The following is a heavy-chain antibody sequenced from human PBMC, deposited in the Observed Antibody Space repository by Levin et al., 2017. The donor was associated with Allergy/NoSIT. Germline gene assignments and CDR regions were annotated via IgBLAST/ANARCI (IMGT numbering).Heavy chain of an antibody. J-gene: IGHJ6*02. V-gene: IGHV3-21*01. CDR1: GFTFSGYS. D-gene: IGHD1-26*01. CDR2: ISSSGNYI. Sequence: PGESLKISCAASGFTFSGYSMNWVRQAPGQGLEWVSSISSSGNYISYADSVRGRFTISRDNAKNSLYLQLNSLRAEDTALYYCARDLLSRKSIVGATEYYYHGMDVWGQGTTVTVSS. CDR3: ARDLLSRKSIVGATEYYYHGMDV.